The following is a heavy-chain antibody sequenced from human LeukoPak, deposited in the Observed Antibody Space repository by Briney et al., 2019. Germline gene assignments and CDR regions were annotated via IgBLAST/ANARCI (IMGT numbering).Heavy chain of an antibody. J-gene: IGHJ4*02. CDR2: IYTSGST. D-gene: IGHD6-6*01. Sequence: NPSETLSLTCAVSGGSFNSYYWSWIRQPPGKGLEWIGRIYTSGSTNYNPSHKSRVTMSVDTSKNQFSLKVTSVTAADTAVYYCARSEYSSSFDYWGQGTLVTVSS. CDR3: ARSEYSSSFDY. V-gene: IGHV4-59*10. CDR1: GGSFNSYY.